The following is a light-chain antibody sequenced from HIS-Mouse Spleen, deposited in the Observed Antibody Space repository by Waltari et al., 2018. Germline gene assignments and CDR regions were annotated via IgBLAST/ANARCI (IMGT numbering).Light chain of an antibody. Sequence: EIVMTQSPATLSVSPGERATLSCRASQSVSSNLAWYQQKPGQAPRLRIYGASTRATGIPARFSGSVSGTEFTLTISSMQSEDFAVYYCQQYNNWWTFGQGTKVEIK. CDR3: QQYNNWWT. CDR1: QSVSSN. CDR2: GAS. J-gene: IGKJ1*01. V-gene: IGKV3-15*01.